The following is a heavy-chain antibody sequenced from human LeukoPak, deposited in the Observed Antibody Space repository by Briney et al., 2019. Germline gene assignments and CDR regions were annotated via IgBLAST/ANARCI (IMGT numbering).Heavy chain of an antibody. CDR1: GGSISSSSYY. CDR2: IYYSGST. J-gene: IGHJ4*02. CDR3: ARVTHSSGRGY. D-gene: IGHD6-19*01. V-gene: IGHV4-39*07. Sequence: SETLSLTCTVSGGSISSSSYYWGWIRQPPGKGLEWIGSIYYSGSTYYDPSLKSRVTISVDTSKNQFSLKLSSVTAADTAVYYCARVTHSSGRGYWGQGTLVTVSS.